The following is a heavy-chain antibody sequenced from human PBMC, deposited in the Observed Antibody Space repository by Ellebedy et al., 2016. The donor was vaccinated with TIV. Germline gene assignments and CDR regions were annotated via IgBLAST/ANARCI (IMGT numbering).Heavy chain of an antibody. CDR1: GGSISSSNW. CDR3: ARNPRVVTTSGVVWFDP. Sequence: SETLSLTCAVSGGSISSSNWWSWVRQPPGKGLEWIGEIYHSGSTNYNPSLKSRVTISVDKSKNQFSLKLSSVTAADTAVYYCARNPRVVTTSGVVWFDPWGQGTLVTVSS. CDR2: IYHSGST. V-gene: IGHV4-4*02. D-gene: IGHD2-21*02. J-gene: IGHJ5*02.